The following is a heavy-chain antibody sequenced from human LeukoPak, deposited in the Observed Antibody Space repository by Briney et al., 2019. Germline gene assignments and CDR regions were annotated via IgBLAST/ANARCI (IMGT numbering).Heavy chain of an antibody. CDR1: GFTFSSYA. D-gene: IGHD1-26*01. CDR2: ISYDGSNK. J-gene: IGHJ6*03. CDR3: ARESSYYYYYYYMDV. V-gene: IGHV3-30*04. Sequence: GGSLRLSCAAPGFTFSSYAMHWVRQAPGKGLKWAAVISYDGSNKYYADSVKCRFTISRDNSKNTLYLQMNSLRAEDTAVYYCARESSYYYYYYYMDVWGKGTTVTVSS.